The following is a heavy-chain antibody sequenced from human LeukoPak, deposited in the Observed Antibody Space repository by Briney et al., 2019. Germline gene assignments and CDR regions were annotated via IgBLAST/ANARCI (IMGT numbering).Heavy chain of an antibody. Sequence: PGGSLRLSCAASGLTFSIYAMSWVRQAPGTGLEWVSYISSSSSHIYYADSVKGRFTISRDNANNSLSLQMNSLRAEDTAVYYCARGDYYLSVGGHRRGMDVWGQGTTVTVSS. CDR2: ISSSSSHI. D-gene: IGHD3-10*01. V-gene: IGHV3-21*01. CDR1: GLTFSIYA. J-gene: IGHJ6*02. CDR3: ARGDYYLSVGGHRRGMDV.